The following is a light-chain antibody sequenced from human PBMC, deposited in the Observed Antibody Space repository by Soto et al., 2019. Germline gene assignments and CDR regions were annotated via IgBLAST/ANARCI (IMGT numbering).Light chain of an antibody. CDR2: DVS. CDR1: SSDVGSYNL. J-gene: IGLJ3*02. V-gene: IGLV2-23*02. CDR3: CSYAGSTTSWV. Sequence: QSALTQPASVSGSPGQSITISCTGTSSDVGSYNLVSWYQQHAEKAPKLMIYDVSKRPSGISNRFSGSKSGSTASLTISGLQAEDEADYYCCSYAGSTTSWVFGGGTKVTVL.